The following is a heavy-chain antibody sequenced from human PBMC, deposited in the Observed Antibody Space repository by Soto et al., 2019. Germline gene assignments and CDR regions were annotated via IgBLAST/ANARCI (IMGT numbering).Heavy chain of an antibody. Sequence: VQLQESGPGRVKPSETLSLTCTVSGVSVSGGSYYWSWIRQSPGKGLEWIGYLYNTGSTKYNATIKCRVTISADTSKNQFSLTLNAVPAADTAVYFCASCPNYVLWGGETYYNGMDVCCAGSPVSVSS. D-gene: IGHD3-3*01. CDR1: GVSVSGGSYY. CDR3: ASCPNYVLWGGETYYNGMDV. V-gene: IGHV4-61*01. CDR2: LYNTGST. J-gene: IGHJ6*02.